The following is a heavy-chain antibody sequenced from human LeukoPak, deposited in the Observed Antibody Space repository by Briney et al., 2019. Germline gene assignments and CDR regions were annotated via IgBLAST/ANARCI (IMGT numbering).Heavy chain of an antibody. Sequence: SETLSLTCTVSGGSISSHYWSWIRQPPGKGLEWIGYIYYSGTTYYNPSLKSRLTISVDTSKNQFSLKLSSVTAADTAVYYCARSDGYYWGQGTLVTVSS. V-gene: IGHV4-59*11. J-gene: IGHJ4*02. CDR3: ARSDGYY. CDR1: GGSISSHY. D-gene: IGHD6-25*01. CDR2: IYYSGTT.